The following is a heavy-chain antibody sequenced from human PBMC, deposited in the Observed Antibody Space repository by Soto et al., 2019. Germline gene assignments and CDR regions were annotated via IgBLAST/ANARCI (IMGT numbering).Heavy chain of an antibody. Sequence: GGSLRLSCXASGFTFSSYGMHWVRQAPGKGLEWVAVISYDGSNKYYADSVKGRFTISRDSSKNTLYLQMNSLRAEDTAVYYCAKAFLASYYYYYYYMDVWGKGTTVTVSS. D-gene: IGHD3-3*02. V-gene: IGHV3-30*18. J-gene: IGHJ6*03. CDR3: AKAFLASYYYYYYYMDV. CDR1: GFTFSSYG. CDR2: ISYDGSNK.